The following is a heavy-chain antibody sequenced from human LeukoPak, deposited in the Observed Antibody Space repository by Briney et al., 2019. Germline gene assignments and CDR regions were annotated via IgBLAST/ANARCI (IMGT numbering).Heavy chain of an antibody. CDR2: IYVTGST. V-gene: IGHV4-59*08. CDR1: GGSIGTYY. Sequence: PSETLSLTCIVSGGSIGTYYLSWIRQSPGKGLEWIGYIYVTGSTRYNPYLQSRVTISVDTSRNQFFLKMSSVTAADTAVYYCARHIGGGIEDMDVWGTGTKVTVSS. J-gene: IGHJ6*03. D-gene: IGHD3-16*02. CDR3: ARHIGGGIEDMDV.